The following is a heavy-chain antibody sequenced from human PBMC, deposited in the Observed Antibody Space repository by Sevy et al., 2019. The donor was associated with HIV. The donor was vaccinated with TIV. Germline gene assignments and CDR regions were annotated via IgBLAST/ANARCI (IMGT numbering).Heavy chain of an antibody. Sequence: SETLSLTCAVSGGSLSSGGYHWNWIRQHPGKGLEWIGYIYYSGSTYYHPSLKSRITISVDTSKNQFSLKLSSVTAADTAVYYCARSRSVWGTSPYEHWGQGTLVTVSS. D-gene: IGHD3-16*01. CDR1: GGSLSSGGYH. CDR3: ARSRSVWGTSPYEH. V-gene: IGHV4-31*11. CDR2: IYYSGST. J-gene: IGHJ4*02.